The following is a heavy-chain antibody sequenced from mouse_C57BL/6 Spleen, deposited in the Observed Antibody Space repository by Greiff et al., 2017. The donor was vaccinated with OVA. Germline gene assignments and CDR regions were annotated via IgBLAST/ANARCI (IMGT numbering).Heavy chain of an antibody. Sequence: EVKVVESEGGLVQPGSSMKLSCTASGFTFSDYYMAWVRQVPEKGLEWVANINYDGSSTYYLDSLKSRFIISRDNAKNILYLQMSSLKSEDTATYYCARGYWYFDFWGTGTTVTVSS. J-gene: IGHJ1*03. CDR1: GFTFSDYY. CDR3: ARGYWYFDF. V-gene: IGHV5-16*01. CDR2: INYDGSST.